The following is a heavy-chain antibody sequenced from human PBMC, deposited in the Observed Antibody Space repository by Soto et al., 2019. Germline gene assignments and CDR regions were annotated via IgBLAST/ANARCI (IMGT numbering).Heavy chain of an antibody. J-gene: IGHJ4*02. V-gene: IGHV4-31*03. D-gene: IGHD5-18*01. CDR3: ARATAMAAYYFDS. CDR2: IYYSGST. CDR1: GGSISSGGYY. Sequence: PSETLSLTCTVSGGSISSGGYYWSWIRQHPGKGLEWIGYIYYSGSTYYNPSLKSRVTISVDTSKNQFSLKPISVTAADTAVYYCARATAMAAYYFDSWGQGTQVT.